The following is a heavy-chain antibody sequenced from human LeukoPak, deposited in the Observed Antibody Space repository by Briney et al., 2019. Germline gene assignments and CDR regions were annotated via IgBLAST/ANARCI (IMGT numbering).Heavy chain of an antibody. Sequence: GRSLRLSCAASGFTFADYAMHWVRQAPGKGLEWVSGISWNSGSIGYADSVKGRFTISRDNAKNSLYLQMNSLRAEDTALYYCAKSGDYFSNWFDPWGQGTLVTVSS. D-gene: IGHD4-17*01. CDR1: GFTFADYA. V-gene: IGHV3-9*01. CDR3: AKSGDYFSNWFDP. CDR2: ISWNSGSI. J-gene: IGHJ5*02.